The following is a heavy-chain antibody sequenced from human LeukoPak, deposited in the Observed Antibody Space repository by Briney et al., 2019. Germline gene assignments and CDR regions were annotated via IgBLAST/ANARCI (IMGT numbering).Heavy chain of an antibody. D-gene: IGHD4-17*01. V-gene: IGHV3-53*01. J-gene: IGHJ4*02. CDR1: EFNARYTY. CDR3: AIGSTVFHARR. CDR2: IYRGGYT. Sequence: GGSLRLSCVASEFNARYTYMTWVRQAPGKGLEWTSVIYRGGYTDYADSVKGRFTISSDNPKRTLYLQMNSLSAEDTATYYCAIGSTVFHARRWGQGTRVTVSS.